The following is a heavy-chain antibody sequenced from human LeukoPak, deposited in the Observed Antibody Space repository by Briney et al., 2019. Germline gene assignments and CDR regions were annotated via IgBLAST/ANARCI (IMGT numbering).Heavy chain of an antibody. D-gene: IGHD2-2*02. Sequence: SETLSLTCAVYGGSFSGYYWSWIRQPPGKGLEWIGRIYTSGSTNYNPSLKSRVTMSVDTSKNQFSLKLSSVTAADTAVYYCARENAGYCSSTSCYKGHYYYGMDVWGQGTTVTVSS. J-gene: IGHJ6*02. CDR3: ARENAGYCSSTSCYKGHYYYGMDV. CDR2: IYTSGST. CDR1: GGSFSGYY. V-gene: IGHV4-4*07.